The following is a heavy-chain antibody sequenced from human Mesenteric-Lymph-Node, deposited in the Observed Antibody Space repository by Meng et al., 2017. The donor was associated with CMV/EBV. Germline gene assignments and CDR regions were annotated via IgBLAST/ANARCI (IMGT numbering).Heavy chain of an antibody. J-gene: IGHJ4*01. Sequence: GGSLRLSCAASGFTFSSYAMSWVRQPPGKGLEWVSALSGSGAGTYYPASVKGRFSISRDTSKNTLYLQMNSLRAEDTAVYYCAKDGSPYYYDSSGYYGYFDYWGHGTLVTVSS. D-gene: IGHD3-22*01. CDR3: AKDGSPYYYDSSGYYGYFDY. CDR2: LSGSGAGT. CDR1: GFTFSSYA. V-gene: IGHV3-23*01.